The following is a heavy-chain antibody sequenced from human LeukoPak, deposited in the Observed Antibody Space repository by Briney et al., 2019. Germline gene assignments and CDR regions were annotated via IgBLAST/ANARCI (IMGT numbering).Heavy chain of an antibody. CDR3: AKRDYRGWFDP. CDR2: ISGSGGST. Sequence: GGSLRLSCAASGFTFSSYAMSWVRQAPGKGLAWVSAISGSGGSTYYADSVKGRFTISTANSKNTLYLQMNSLRAEDTAVYYCAKRDYRGWFDPWGQGTLVTVSS. J-gene: IGHJ5*02. D-gene: IGHD4-11*01. V-gene: IGHV3-23*01. CDR1: GFTFSSYA.